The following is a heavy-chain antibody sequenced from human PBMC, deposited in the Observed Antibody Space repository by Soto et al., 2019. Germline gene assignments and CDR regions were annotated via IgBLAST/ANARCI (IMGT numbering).Heavy chain of an antibody. CDR1: GGSMSSSNW. CDR2: AHHSGRT. V-gene: IGHV4-4*02. D-gene: IGHD2-2*01. Sequence: PSETLSLTCTVSGGSMSSSNWWNWARQSPGKGLEWIGEAHHSGRTYYNPSLKSRVTISIDRSKNQFSLKLSSVTAADTAVYYCARVPDYWGQGILVTVSS. J-gene: IGHJ4*02. CDR3: ARVPDY.